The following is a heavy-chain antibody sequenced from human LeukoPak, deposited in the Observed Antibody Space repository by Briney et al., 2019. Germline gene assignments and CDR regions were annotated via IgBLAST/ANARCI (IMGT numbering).Heavy chain of an antibody. D-gene: IGHD5-12*01. Sequence: GASVKVSCKASGYTFTSYGISWVRQAPGQGLEGMGWISAYNGNTNNAQKPQGRVTITTDTSTSTASMEPKSLRSDDTDGYDFASLQSGYVSRVFDIWGQGTMVTVSS. CDR3: ASLQSGYVSRVFDI. J-gene: IGHJ3*02. V-gene: IGHV1-18*01. CDR2: ISAYNGNT. CDR1: GYTFTSYG.